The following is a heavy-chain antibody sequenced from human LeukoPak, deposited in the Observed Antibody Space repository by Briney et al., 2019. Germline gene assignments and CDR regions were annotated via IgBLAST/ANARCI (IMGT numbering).Heavy chain of an antibody. D-gene: IGHD6-19*01. J-gene: IGHJ4*01. V-gene: IGHV3-48*04. CDR3: ARDPFSGWIYYFDY. CDR1: GFTFSSYS. Sequence: GGSLRLSCAASGFTFSSYSMNWVRQAPGKGLEWVSYISSSSSTIYYADSVKGRFTISRDNAKNSLYLQMNSLRAEDTAVYYCARDPFSGWIYYFDYXGXGTLVTVSS. CDR2: ISSSSSTI.